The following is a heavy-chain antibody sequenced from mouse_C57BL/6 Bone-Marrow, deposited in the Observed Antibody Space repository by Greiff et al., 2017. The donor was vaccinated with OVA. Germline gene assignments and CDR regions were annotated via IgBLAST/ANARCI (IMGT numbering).Heavy chain of an antibody. D-gene: IGHD1-1*01. CDR1: GYTFTEYT. Sequence: QVQLKESGAELVKPGASVKLSCKASGYTFTEYTIHWVKQRSGQGLEWIGWFYPGSGSIKYNEKFKDKATLTADKSSSTVYMELSRLTSEDSAVYFCARHESGYYYGSRPAWFAYWGQGTLVTVSA. CDR2: FYPGSGSI. J-gene: IGHJ3*01. CDR3: ARHESGYYYGSRPAWFAY. V-gene: IGHV1-62-2*01.